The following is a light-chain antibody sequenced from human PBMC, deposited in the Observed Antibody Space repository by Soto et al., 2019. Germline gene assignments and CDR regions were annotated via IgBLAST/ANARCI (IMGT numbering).Light chain of an antibody. CDR1: QSISSY. V-gene: IGKV1-39*01. Sequence: IRMTQTPSSLSASVGDRVTITCRASQSISSYLNWYQQKPGKAPKLLIYAASSLQSGVPSRFSGSGSGTDFTLTISSLQPEDFATYYCPQSYSTPRPFGQGTKVDIK. CDR3: PQSYSTPRP. J-gene: IGKJ1*01. CDR2: AAS.